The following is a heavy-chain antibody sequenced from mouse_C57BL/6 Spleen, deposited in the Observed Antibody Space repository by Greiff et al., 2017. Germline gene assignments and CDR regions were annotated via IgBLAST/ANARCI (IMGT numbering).Heavy chain of an antibody. V-gene: IGHV1-22*01. J-gene: IGHJ2*01. D-gene: IGHD1-1*01. CDR1: GYTFTDYN. CDR3: ARGTTVVAHFDY. CDR2: INPNNGGT. Sequence: VQLQQSGPELVKPGASVKMSCKASGYTFTDYNMHWVKQSHGKSLEWIGYINPNNGGTSYNQKFKGKATLTVNKSSSTAYMELRSLTSEDSAVYYCARGTTVVAHFDYWGQGTTLTVSS.